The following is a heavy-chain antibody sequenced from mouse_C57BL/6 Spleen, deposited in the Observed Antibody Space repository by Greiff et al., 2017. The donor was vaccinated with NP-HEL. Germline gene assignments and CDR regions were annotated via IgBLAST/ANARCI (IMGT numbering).Heavy chain of an antibody. Sequence: EVNLVESGGDLVKPGGSLKLSCAASGFTFSSYGMSWVRQTPDKRLEWVATISSGGSYTYYPDSVKGRFTISRDNAKNTLYLQMSSLKSEDTAMYYCARQLVKAMDYWGQGASVTVSS. D-gene: IGHD2-10*02. J-gene: IGHJ4*01. V-gene: IGHV5-6*01. CDR1: GFTFSSYG. CDR2: ISSGGSYT. CDR3: ARQLVKAMDY.